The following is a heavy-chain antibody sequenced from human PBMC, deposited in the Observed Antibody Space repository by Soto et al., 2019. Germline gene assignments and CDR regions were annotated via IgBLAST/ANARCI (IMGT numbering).Heavy chain of an antibody. D-gene: IGHD6-13*01. J-gene: IGHJ6*02. V-gene: IGHV1-2*02. CDR3: ARGSSSSWYFGVLGYYGMDV. CDR2: INPNSGGT. CDR1: GYTFTGYY. Sequence: ASVKVSCKASGYTFTGYYMHWVRQAPGQGLEWVGWINPNSGGTNYAQKFQGRVTMTRDTSISTAYMELSRLRSDDTAVYYCARGSSSSWYFGVLGYYGMDVWGQGTTVTVSS.